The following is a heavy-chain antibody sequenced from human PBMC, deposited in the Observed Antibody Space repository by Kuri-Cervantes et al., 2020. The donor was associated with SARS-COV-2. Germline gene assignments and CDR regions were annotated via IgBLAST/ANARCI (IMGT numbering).Heavy chain of an antibody. V-gene: IGHV3-23*01. CDR3: AKIPFYDSSGYYSNY. CDR1: GFTLSSYA. D-gene: IGHD3-22*01. J-gene: IGHJ4*02. CDR2: ISGSGGST. Sequence: GGSLRLSCAASGFTLSSYAMSWVRQAPGKGLEWVSAISGSGGSTYYADSVKGRFTISRDNSKNTLYLQVNSLRAEDTAVYYCAKIPFYDSSGYYSNYWGQGTLVTVSS.